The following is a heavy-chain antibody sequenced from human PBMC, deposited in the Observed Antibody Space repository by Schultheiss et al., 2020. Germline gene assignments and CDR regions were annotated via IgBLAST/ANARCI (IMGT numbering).Heavy chain of an antibody. D-gene: IGHD2-15*01. CDR1: GFSLSTSGVG. J-gene: IGHJ4*02. CDR3: AHSYCSGGSCYSFFDC. Sequence: SCPTLVKPTQTLTLTCTLSGFSLSTSGVGVGWIRQPPGKALEWLALIYWDDDKRYSPSLKRRLTITKDTSKNQVVLTMTNMDPVDTATYYCAHSYCSGGSCYSFFDCSGQGTLVTDSS. CDR2: IYWDDDK. V-gene: IGHV2-5*02.